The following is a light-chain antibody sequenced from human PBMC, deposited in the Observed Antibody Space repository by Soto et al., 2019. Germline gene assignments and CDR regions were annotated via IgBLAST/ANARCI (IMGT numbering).Light chain of an antibody. CDR1: QSVSSN. CDR2: GAS. CDR3: QQYNNWPSWT. V-gene: IGKV3-15*01. J-gene: IGKJ1*01. Sequence: ETVFAHSPGTLSFSPVERATLSCRASQSVSSNLAWYQQKPGQAPRLLIYGASTRATGIPARFSGSGSGTEFTLTISSLQSEDFAVYYCQQYNNWPSWTFGQGTKVDI.